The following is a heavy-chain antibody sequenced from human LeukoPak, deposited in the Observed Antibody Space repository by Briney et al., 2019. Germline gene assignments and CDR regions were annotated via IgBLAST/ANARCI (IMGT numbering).Heavy chain of an antibody. J-gene: IGHJ3*02. CDR3: AGTYYYGSGSDAFDI. CDR1: GGFFSGYY. V-gene: IGHV4-34*01. D-gene: IGHD3-10*01. CDR2: INHSGST. Sequence: SETLSLTCAVYGGFFSGYYWSWNRQPPGKGLEWIGEINHSGSTNYNPSLKSRVTISVDTSKNQFSLKLSSVTAADTAVYYCAGTYYYGSGSDAFDIWGQGTMVTVSS.